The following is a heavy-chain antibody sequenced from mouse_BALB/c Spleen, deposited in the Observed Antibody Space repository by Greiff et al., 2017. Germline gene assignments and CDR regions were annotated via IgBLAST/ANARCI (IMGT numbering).Heavy chain of an antibody. CDR3: ARGSSGYFDY. Sequence: QVQLKQPGAELVKPGASVKMSCKASGYTFTSYNMHWVKQTPGQGLEWIGAIYPGNGDTSYNQKFKGKATLTADKSSSTAYMQLSSLTSEDSAVYYCARGSSGYFDYWGQGTTLTVSS. CDR1: GYTFTSYN. V-gene: IGHV1-12*01. D-gene: IGHD3-1*01. CDR2: IYPGNGDT. J-gene: IGHJ2*01.